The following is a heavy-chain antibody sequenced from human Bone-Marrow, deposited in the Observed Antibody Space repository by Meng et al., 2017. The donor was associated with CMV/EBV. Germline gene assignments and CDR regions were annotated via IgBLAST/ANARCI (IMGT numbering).Heavy chain of an antibody. V-gene: IGHV1-69*10. CDR2: IIPILGIA. Sequence: SVKVSCKASGYTFTSYGISWVRQAPGQGLEWMGGIIPILGIANYAQKFQGRVTTTADKSTSTAYMELSSLRSEDTAVYYCARGKPGIVVVPAAILGRVRTHWFDPWGQGTLVTVSS. CDR1: GYTFTSYG. CDR3: ARGKPGIVVVPAAILGRVRTHWFDP. D-gene: IGHD2-2*01. J-gene: IGHJ5*02.